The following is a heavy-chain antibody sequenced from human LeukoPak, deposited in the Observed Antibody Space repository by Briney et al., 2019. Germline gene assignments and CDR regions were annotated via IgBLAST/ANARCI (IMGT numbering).Heavy chain of an antibody. V-gene: IGHV6-1*01. Sequence: SQTLSLTCAVSGDSVSRNNIAWNWIRQSPSRGLEWLGRTYYKYQWYYDYAPSVRSRIIINPDTNKNQFSQQLNSVSPEDTAVYYCARGRDVVVVPAADFDYWGQGILVTVSP. CDR2: TYYKYQWYY. CDR1: GDSVSRNNIA. J-gene: IGHJ4*02. CDR3: ARGRDVVVVPAADFDY. D-gene: IGHD2-2*01.